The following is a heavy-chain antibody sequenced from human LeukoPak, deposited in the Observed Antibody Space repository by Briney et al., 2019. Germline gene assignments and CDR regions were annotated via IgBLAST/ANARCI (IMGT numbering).Heavy chain of an antibody. D-gene: IGHD2/OR15-2a*01. J-gene: IGHJ4*02. CDR2: ISDIGSI. Sequence: SETLSLTCTVPGRSISSYYWSLIRQPPGKGLEWIAYISDIGSINYNPSLKSRVTISLDTSKNQFSLKLSSVTAADTAVYYCAGHHPRNTVDFWGQGTLVTVSS. CDR1: GRSISSYY. V-gene: IGHV4-59*08. CDR3: AGHHPRNTVDF.